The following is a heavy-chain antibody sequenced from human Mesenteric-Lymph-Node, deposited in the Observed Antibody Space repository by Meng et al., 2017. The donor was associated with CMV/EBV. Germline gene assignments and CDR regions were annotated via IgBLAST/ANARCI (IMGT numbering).Heavy chain of an antibody. CDR3: TGDSVSNPNLDY. D-gene: IGHD3-10*01. CDR1: GFNVRDKY. Sequence: VHLVGSGGGLAQPGGSRRLSWAASGFNVRDKYMSWVRQAPGKGLEWVCIIYRGDNTYYIDSVKDRFTVSRDNSKNTMYLQMYSLRVEDTAVYYCTGDSVSNPNLDYWGQGTLVTVSS. CDR2: IYRGDNT. V-gene: IGHV3-66*01. J-gene: IGHJ4*02.